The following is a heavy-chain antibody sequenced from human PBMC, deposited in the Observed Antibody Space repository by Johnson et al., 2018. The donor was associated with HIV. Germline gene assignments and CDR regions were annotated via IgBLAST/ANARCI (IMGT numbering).Heavy chain of an antibody. CDR2: MNGDGKST. D-gene: IGHD6-13*01. V-gene: IGHV3-74*01. CDR1: GFTFSSYA. Sequence: VQLVESGGGVVQPGGSLRLSCAASGFTFSSYAMHWVRQAPGKGLVWVSRMNGDGKSTTYADSVKGRFTISRDNAKNTLYLQMNSLRAEDTAVYYCAREQELIGERAFDIWGQGTMVTVSS. J-gene: IGHJ3*02. CDR3: AREQELIGERAFDI.